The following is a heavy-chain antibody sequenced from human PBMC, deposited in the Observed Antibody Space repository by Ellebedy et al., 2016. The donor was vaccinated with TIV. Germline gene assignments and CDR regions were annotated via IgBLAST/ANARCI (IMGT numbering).Heavy chain of an antibody. CDR1: GFTFSSFW. CDR2: INADGSGR. V-gene: IGHV3-7*01. Sequence: GESLKISCATSGFTFSSFWMTWVRQAPGKGLEWVAIINADGSGRYYVDSVKGRFTISRDNAKNSLFLQINRLRAEDTAVYFCARGGNMDVWGQGTTVTVSS. J-gene: IGHJ6*02. D-gene: IGHD3-16*01. CDR3: ARGGNMDV.